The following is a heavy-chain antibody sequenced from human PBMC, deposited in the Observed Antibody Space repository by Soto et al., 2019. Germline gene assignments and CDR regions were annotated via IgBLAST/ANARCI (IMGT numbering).Heavy chain of an antibody. Sequence: EVQLVESGGGLVQPGGSLRLSCAASGFTFSSYEMNWVRQAPGKGLEWVSYISSSGSTIYYADSVKGRFTISRDNAKNSLYLQMNSLRAVDTAVYYCARDKRDGYNCWGQGTLVTVSS. D-gene: IGHD5-12*01. V-gene: IGHV3-48*03. CDR2: ISSSGSTI. J-gene: IGHJ4*02. CDR3: ARDKRDGYNC. CDR1: GFTFSSYE.